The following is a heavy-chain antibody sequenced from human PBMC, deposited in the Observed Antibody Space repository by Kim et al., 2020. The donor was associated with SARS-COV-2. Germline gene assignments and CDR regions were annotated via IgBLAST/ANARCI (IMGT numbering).Heavy chain of an antibody. V-gene: IGHV4-59*01. D-gene: IGHD6-19*01. J-gene: IGHJ5*02. CDR2: IYYSGST. CDR1: GGSISSYY. CDR3: ARAHSSGWRVNWFDP. Sequence: SETLSLTCTVSGGSISSYYWSWIRQPPGKGLEWIGYIYYSGSTNYNPSLKSRVTISVDTSKNQFSLKLSSVTAADTAVYYCARAHSSGWRVNWFDPWGQG.